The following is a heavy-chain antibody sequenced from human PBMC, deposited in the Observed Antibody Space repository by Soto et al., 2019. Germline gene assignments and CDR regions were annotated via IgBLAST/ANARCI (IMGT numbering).Heavy chain of an antibody. J-gene: IGHJ4*02. V-gene: IGHV3-53*04. CDR1: GFTVSSNY. CDR2: IYSGGST. CDR3: ASTPYCTNGVCYDY. D-gene: IGHD2-8*01. Sequence: GGSLRLSCAASGFTVSSNYMSWVRQAPGKGLEWVSVIYSGGSTYYADSVKGRFTISRHNSKNTLYLQMNSLRAEDTAVYYCASTPYCTNGVCYDYWGQGTLVTVSS.